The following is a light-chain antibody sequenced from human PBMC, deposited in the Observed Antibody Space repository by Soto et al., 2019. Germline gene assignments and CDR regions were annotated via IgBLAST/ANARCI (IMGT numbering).Light chain of an antibody. CDR1: QSVSSN. CDR2: GAS. V-gene: IGKV3-15*01. J-gene: IGKJ5*01. CDR3: QQHNQWPIT. Sequence: EMVMTQSPGTLSVSTGERATLSCRASQSVSSNLAWYQQKPGQAPRLLIYGASTRATGIPARFSGSGSGTEFTLTINSLQSEDSAVYYCQQHNQWPITFGQGTRLEIK.